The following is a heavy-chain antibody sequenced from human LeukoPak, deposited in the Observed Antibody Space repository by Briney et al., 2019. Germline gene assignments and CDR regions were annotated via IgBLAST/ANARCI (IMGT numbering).Heavy chain of an antibody. J-gene: IGHJ4*02. D-gene: IGHD2-2*01. CDR1: GFTFSSYW. Sequence: QSGGSLRLSCAASGFTFSSYWMSWVRQAPGKGLEWVANIKQDGSEKYYVDSVKGRFTISRDNAKNSLYLQMNSLRAEDTAAYYCAREKDGVVVVPAAIDYWGQGTLVTVSS. CDR2: IKQDGSEK. V-gene: IGHV3-7*03. CDR3: AREKDGVVVVPAAIDY.